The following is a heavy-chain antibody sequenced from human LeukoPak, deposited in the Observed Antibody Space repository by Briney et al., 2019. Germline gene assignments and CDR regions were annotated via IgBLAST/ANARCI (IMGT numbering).Heavy chain of an antibody. CDR3: AKDHYYGSGSSQNGFDY. J-gene: IGHJ4*02. Sequence: GRSLRLSCAASGFTFSSYGMHWVRQAPGKGLEWVAVISYDGSNKYYADSVKGRFTISRDNSKNTLYLQMNSLRAEDTAVYYCAKDHYYGSGSSQNGFDYWGQGTLVTVSS. D-gene: IGHD3-10*01. CDR2: ISYDGSNK. V-gene: IGHV3-30*18. CDR1: GFTFSSYG.